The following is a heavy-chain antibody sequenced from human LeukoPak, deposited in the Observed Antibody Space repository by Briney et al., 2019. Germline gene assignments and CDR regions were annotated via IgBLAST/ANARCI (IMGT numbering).Heavy chain of an antibody. V-gene: IGHV1-69*13. Sequence: ASVKVSCKASGGTFSSYAISWVRQAPGQGLEWMGGIIPIFGTANYAQKFQGRVTITADESTSTAYMELSSLRSEDTAVYYCARSPYHYYGSGSYYKSYFDYWGQGTLVTVSS. D-gene: IGHD3-10*01. J-gene: IGHJ4*02. CDR2: IIPIFGTA. CDR3: ARSPYHYYGSGSYYKSYFDY. CDR1: GGTFSSYA.